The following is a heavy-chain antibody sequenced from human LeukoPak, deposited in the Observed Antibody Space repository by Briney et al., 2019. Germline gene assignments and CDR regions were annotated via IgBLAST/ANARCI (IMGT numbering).Heavy chain of an antibody. J-gene: IGHJ5*02. CDR1: GFTFSSYA. V-gene: IGHV3-23*01. CDR3: AKDKDYGVLGWFDP. CDR2: ISGSGGST. D-gene: IGHD4-17*01. Sequence: PGASLRLSCAASGFTFSSYAMSWVRQAPGKGLGWVSAISGSGGSTYYADSVKGRFTISRDNSKNTLYLQMNSLRAEDTAVYYCAKDKDYGVLGWFDPWGQGTLVTVSS.